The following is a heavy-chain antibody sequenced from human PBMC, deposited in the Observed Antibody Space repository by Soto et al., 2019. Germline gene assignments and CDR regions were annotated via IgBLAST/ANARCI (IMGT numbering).Heavy chain of an antibody. CDR2: IYYSGST. V-gene: IGHV4-39*02. CDR3: ARVSGSYYYGMDV. CDR1: GCSIRSLSYY. D-gene: IGHD1-26*01. Sequence: SETLSLTCTVSGCSIRSLSYYWGWIRQPPGKGLEWIGSIYYSGSTYYNPSLKSRVTISVDTSKNHFSLKLSSVTAADTAVYYCARVSGSYYYGMDVWGQGTTVT. J-gene: IGHJ6*02.